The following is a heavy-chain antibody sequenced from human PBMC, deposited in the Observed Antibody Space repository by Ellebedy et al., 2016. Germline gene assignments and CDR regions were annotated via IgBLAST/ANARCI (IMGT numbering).Heavy chain of an antibody. CDR1: GGTFNDYA. J-gene: IGHJ4*02. CDR2: ISWDSAVI. V-gene: IGHV3-9*01. D-gene: IGHD4/OR15-4a*01. Sequence: SLKIPXACSGGTFNDYALHWVRQAPGKGLEWVSGISWDSAVIGYGGSVKGRFTISKDSAKNYLYLQMNSLRPEDTAFYYCAKGTMDYFYHWGQGTLVTVSS. CDR3: AKGTMDYFYH.